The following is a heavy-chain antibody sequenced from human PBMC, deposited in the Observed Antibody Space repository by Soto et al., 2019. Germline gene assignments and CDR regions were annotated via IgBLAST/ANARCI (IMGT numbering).Heavy chain of an antibody. D-gene: IGHD2-21*02. V-gene: IGHV4-30-2*01. Sequence: PSDTLCLTCAVSGGSINSGGSSWIFIRQPPGKGLEWVGYLYRGGATPPNPSLKSRVTISWDWSKNQVALKLNSVTAAHTALYYCARAFTAMGLFDYWGQGILVTVSS. CDR3: ARAFTAMGLFDY. CDR2: LYRGGAT. J-gene: IGHJ4*02. CDR1: GGSINSGGSS.